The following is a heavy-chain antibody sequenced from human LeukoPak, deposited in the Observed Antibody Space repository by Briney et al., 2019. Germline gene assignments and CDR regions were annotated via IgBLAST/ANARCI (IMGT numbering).Heavy chain of an antibody. CDR3: ARDDVGALDY. J-gene: IGHJ4*02. Sequence: GGSLRLSCAASGFTFSAYWMAWVRQAPGKGLEWVANMKQDGSAKHYVDSVKGRFTISRDNVRDSLYLQMNSLRAEDSAVYYCARDDVGALDYWGQGTLVTVSS. CDR2: MKQDGSAK. D-gene: IGHD3-16*01. V-gene: IGHV3-7*01. CDR1: GFTFSAYW.